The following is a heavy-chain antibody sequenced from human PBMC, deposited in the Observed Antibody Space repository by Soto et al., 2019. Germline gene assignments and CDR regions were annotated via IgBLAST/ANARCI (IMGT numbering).Heavy chain of an antibody. CDR1: GFTFSSYG. J-gene: IGHJ4*02. Sequence: GGSLRLSCAASGFTFSSYGMHWVRQAPGKGLEWVAVISYDGSNKYYADSVKGRFTISRDNAKNSLYLQMNSLRAEDTAVYYCAREDTSVAGHYYFDYWGQGTLVTVSS. V-gene: IGHV3-30*03. D-gene: IGHD6-19*01. CDR3: AREDTSVAGHYYFDY. CDR2: ISYDGSNK.